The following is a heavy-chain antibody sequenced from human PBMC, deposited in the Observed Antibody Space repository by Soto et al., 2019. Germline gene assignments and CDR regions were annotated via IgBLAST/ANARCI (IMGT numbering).Heavy chain of an antibody. D-gene: IGHD6-19*01. Sequence: PGGSLRLSCAASGFTFGASALQWVRQASGKGLEWLGRIGSKGETYATTYAASVKGRFTISRDNSKNTLYLQMNSLRAEDTAVYYCAKAVEDYYGMDVWGQGTTVTVSS. V-gene: IGHV3-73*01. CDR1: GFTFGASA. CDR2: IGSKGETYAT. CDR3: AKAVEDYYGMDV. J-gene: IGHJ6*02.